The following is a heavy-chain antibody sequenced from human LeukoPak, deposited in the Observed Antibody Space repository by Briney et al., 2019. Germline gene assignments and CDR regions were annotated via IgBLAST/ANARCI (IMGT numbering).Heavy chain of an antibody. D-gene: IGHD6-19*01. CDR2: ISSSSSYI. V-gene: IGHV3-21*01. CDR1: GFSFSSYS. CDR3: AREYPQWLVDY. Sequence: GGSLRLSCAASGFSFSSYSMNWVRQAPGKGLEWVSSISSSSSYIYYADSVKGRFTISRDNAKNSLYLQMNSLRAEDTAVYYCAREYPQWLVDYWGQGTLVTVSS. J-gene: IGHJ4*02.